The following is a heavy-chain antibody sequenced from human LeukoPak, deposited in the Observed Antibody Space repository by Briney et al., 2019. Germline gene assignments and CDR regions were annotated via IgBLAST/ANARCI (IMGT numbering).Heavy chain of an antibody. V-gene: IGHV3-11*04. Sequence: PGGSLRLSCAASGFTFSDYYMSWIRQAPGKGLEWVSYISSSGSTIYYADSVKGRFTISRDNAKNSLYLQMNSLRAEDTAVYYCARDPHSGYDRHYYYYYMDVWGKGTTVTVSS. CDR1: GFTFSDYY. J-gene: IGHJ6*03. CDR3: ARDPHSGYDRHYYYYYMDV. CDR2: ISSSGSTI. D-gene: IGHD5-12*01.